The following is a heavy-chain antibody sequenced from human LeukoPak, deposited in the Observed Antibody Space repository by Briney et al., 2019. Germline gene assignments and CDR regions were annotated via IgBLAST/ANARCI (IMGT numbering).Heavy chain of an antibody. V-gene: IGHV1-24*01. D-gene: IGHD2-21*01. CDR1: GYTLTELS. Sequence: ASVKVSCKVSGYTLTELSMHWVRQAPGKGLEWMGGFDPEDGETIYAQKFRGRVTMTEDTSTDTAYMELSSLRSEDTAVYYCATADFVVVIAPHAFDIWGQGTMVTVSS. CDR2: FDPEDGET. J-gene: IGHJ3*02. CDR3: ATADFVVVIAPHAFDI.